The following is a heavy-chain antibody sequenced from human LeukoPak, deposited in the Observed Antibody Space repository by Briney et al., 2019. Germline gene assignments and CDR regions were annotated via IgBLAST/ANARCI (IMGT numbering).Heavy chain of an antibody. CDR3: ARLYYDFWSGSYYMDV. V-gene: IGHV4-39*01. CDR1: GGSISSSSYY. J-gene: IGHJ6*03. CDR2: IYYSGST. D-gene: IGHD3-3*01. Sequence: PSETLSLTCTVSGGSISSSSYYWGWIRQPPGKGLEWIGSIYYSGSTYYNPSLKSRVTISVDTSKNQFSLKLSSVTAADTAVYYCARLYYDFWSGSYYMDVWGKGTTVTVSS.